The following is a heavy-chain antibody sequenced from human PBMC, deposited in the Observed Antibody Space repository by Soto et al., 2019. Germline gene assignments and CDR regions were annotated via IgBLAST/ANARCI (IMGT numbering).Heavy chain of an antibody. Sequence: QVQLQESGPGLVKPSETLSLTCTVSGGSISSYYWSWIRQPPGKGLEWIGYIYYSGSTNYNPSLKSRVTISVDTSKNQFSLKLSSVTAADTAVYYCARERGGSHPLYSSSWYYFDYWGQGTLVTVSS. D-gene: IGHD6-13*01. V-gene: IGHV4-59*01. CDR2: IYYSGST. CDR1: GGSISSYY. CDR3: ARERGGSHPLYSSSWYYFDY. J-gene: IGHJ4*02.